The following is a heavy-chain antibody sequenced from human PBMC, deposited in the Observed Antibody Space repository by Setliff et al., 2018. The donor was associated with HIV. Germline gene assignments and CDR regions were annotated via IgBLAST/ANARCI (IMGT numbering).Heavy chain of an antibody. Sequence: ASVKVSCKASGYTFTSNDINWVRQATGQGLEWMGWMNHNSGNTGYAQKFQGRVTMTRDTSISTAYMELSSLRSDDTAVYYCARGAWYSSGWYSSRYMDVWGKGTTVTVSS. D-gene: IGHD6-19*01. CDR2: MNHNSGNT. J-gene: IGHJ6*03. CDR1: GYTFTSND. CDR3: ARGAWYSSGWYSSRYMDV. V-gene: IGHV1-8*01.